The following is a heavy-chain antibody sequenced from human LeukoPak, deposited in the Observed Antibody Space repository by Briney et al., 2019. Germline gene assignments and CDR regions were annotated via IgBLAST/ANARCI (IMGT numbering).Heavy chain of an antibody. CDR3: ARRLRVGYFDY. CDR2: IYYSGST. Sequence: SETLSLTCTVSGGSISSSSYYWGWIRQPPGKGPEWIGSIYYSGSTYYNPSLKSRVTISVDTSKNQFSLKLSSVTAADTAVYYCARRLRVGYFDYWGQGTLVTVSS. CDR1: GGSISSSSYY. J-gene: IGHJ4*02. D-gene: IGHD2-15*01. V-gene: IGHV4-39*01.